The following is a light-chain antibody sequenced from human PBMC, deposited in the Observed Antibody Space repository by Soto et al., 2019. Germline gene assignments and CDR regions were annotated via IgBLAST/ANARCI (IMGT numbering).Light chain of an antibody. V-gene: IGKV3-15*01. CDR1: QRISSN. Sequence: EMVLTQSPATLSLSPGDRATLSCRASQRISSNLAWYQQKPGQAPRLFMFRASSRATGVPVRFSGSGSGTEFTLTISSLQSEDFAVYYCQHYNNWIASFGGGTKVDIK. CDR2: RAS. CDR3: QHYNNWIAS. J-gene: IGKJ4*01.